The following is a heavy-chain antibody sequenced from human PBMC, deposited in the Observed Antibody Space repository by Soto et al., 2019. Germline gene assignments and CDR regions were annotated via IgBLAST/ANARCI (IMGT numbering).Heavy chain of an antibody. CDR1: GYTVTSYD. D-gene: IGHD3-3*01. J-gene: IGHJ6*03. V-gene: IGHV1-8*01. CDR3: ARTATYYDFWSGYYRYYYYMDV. CDR2: MNPNSGNT. Sequence: QVQLVQSGAEVKQPGASVKVSCKASGYTVTSYDINWVRQATVQGLEWMGWMNPNSGNTGYAQKFQGRVTMTRNTSISTDYMELSSLRSEDTAVFYCARTATYYDFWSGYYRYYYYMDVWGKGTTVTVSS.